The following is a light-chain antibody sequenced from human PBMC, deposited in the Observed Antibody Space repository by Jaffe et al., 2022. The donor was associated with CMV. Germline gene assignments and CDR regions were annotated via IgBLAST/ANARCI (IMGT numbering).Light chain of an antibody. CDR3: QQYKNWPRT. J-gene: IGKJ1*01. CDR1: QSVDSN. Sequence: EIVMTQSPATLSVSPGERATLSCRASQSVDSNLAWYQQRPGQAPRLLIFGASTRATGIPARFSGSGSGTEFTLTISSLQSEDFAIYSCQQYKNWPRTFGQGTKVEIK. V-gene: IGKV3-15*01. CDR2: GAS.